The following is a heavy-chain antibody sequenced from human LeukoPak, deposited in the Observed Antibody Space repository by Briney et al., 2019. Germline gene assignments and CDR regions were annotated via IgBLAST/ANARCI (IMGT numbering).Heavy chain of an antibody. J-gene: IGHJ4*02. CDR2: ISGSGGST. D-gene: IGHD3-3*01. V-gene: IGHV3-23*01. CDR1: GFSFSNYA. Sequence: GGSPRLSCAASGFSFSNYAMNWVRQAPGKGLEWVSVISGSGGSTDSVDSVKGRFTISRDNFKNTLYLQMNSLRAEDTAVYYCAQAAFWSGYSSYWGQGTLVTVSS. CDR3: AQAAFWSGYSSY.